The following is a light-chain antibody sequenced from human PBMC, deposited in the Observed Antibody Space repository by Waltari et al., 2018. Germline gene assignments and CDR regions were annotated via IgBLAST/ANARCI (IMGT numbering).Light chain of an antibody. CDR3: QHYYSYPLT. CDR1: QSISSW. CDR2: KAS. J-gene: IGKJ4*01. Sequence: DIQMTQSPSTLSASVGDRVTITCRASQSISSWLAWYQQKPGKPPKLLIYKASSLESEVPSRFSGSGSGTEFTLTINSLQPDDFATYYCQHYYSYPLTFGGGTKVEIK. V-gene: IGKV1-5*03.